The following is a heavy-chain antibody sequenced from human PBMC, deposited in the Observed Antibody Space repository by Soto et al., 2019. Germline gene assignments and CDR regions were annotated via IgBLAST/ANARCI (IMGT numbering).Heavy chain of an antibody. CDR3: AKDPSCSWYGDYFDY. CDR1: GFTFSSYA. CDR2: IGGSGGST. V-gene: IGHV3-23*01. J-gene: IGHJ4*02. D-gene: IGHD6-13*01. Sequence: GGSLRLSCAASGFTFSSYAMSWVRQAPGKGLEWVSAIGGSGGSTYCADSVKGRFTISRDNSKNTLYLQMNSLRAEDTAVYYCAKDPSCSWYGDYFDYWGQGTLVTVSS.